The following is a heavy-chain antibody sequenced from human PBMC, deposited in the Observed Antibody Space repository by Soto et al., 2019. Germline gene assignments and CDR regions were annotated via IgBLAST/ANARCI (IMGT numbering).Heavy chain of an antibody. Sequence: QVQLVESGGGVVQPGRSLRLSCAASGFTFSSYAMHWVRQAPGKGLEWVAVISYDGSNKYYADSVKGRFTISRDNSKNTLDLQMNSLRAEDTAVYYCARGRRGDYDSSGYLIVWGQGTLVTVSS. J-gene: IGHJ4*02. CDR3: ARGRRGDYDSSGYLIV. D-gene: IGHD3-22*01. V-gene: IGHV3-30-3*01. CDR2: ISYDGSNK. CDR1: GFTFSSYA.